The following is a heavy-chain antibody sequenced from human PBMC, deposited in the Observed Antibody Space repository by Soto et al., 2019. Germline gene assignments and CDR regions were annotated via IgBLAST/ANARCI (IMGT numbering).Heavy chain of an antibody. CDR3: ATDSRIAVAGKIAY. CDR1: GFTFSSYA. CDR2: ISGSGGST. V-gene: IGHV3-23*01. D-gene: IGHD6-19*01. Sequence: GGSLRLSCAASGFTFSSYAMSWVRQAPGKGLEWVSAISGSGGSTYYADSVKGRFTISRDNSKNTLYLQMNSLRAEDTAVYYCATDSRIAVAGKIAYWGQGTLVTVSS. J-gene: IGHJ4*02.